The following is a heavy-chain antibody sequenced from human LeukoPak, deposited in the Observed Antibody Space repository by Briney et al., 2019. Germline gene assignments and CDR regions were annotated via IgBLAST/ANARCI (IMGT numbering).Heavy chain of an antibody. Sequence: PSETLSLTCAVSGYSISSGYYWGWIRQPPGKGLEWIGSIYHSGSTNYNPSLKSRVTMSLDTSKNQFSLKLSSVTAADTAVYYCARSYDSSGYPLYLAYWGQGTLVTVSS. CDR1: GYSISSGYY. V-gene: IGHV4-38-2*01. J-gene: IGHJ4*02. CDR2: IYHSGST. D-gene: IGHD3-22*01. CDR3: ARSYDSSGYPLYLAY.